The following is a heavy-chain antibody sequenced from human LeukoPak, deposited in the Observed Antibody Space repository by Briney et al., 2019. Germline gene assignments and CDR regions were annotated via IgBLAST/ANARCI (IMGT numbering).Heavy chain of an antibody. CDR2: IKSDGGT. V-gene: IGHV3-74*01. CDR1: GFTFSTYW. J-gene: IGHJ1*01. D-gene: IGHD3-22*01. Sequence: GGSLRLSCAASGFTFSTYWMHWVRQAPGKGLVWVSRIKSDGGTNYADSGKGRFTISRDNAKKTVSLQMNSLRPEDTGVYYCARAPSEIGGYYPEYFRHWGQGTLVTVSS. CDR3: ARAPSEIGGYYPEYFRH.